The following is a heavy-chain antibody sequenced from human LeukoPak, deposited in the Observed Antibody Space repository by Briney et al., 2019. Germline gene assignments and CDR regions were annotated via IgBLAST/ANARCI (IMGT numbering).Heavy chain of an antibody. CDR3: ARVQAVAGLRA. CDR1: GGSFSGYY. J-gene: IGHJ5*02. V-gene: IGHV4-34*01. D-gene: IGHD6-19*01. Sequence: SETLSLTCAVYGGSFSGYYWSWIRQPPGKGLEWIGEINHSGSTNYNPSLKSRVTISVDTSKNQFSLKLSSVTAADTAVYCCARVQAVAGLRAWGQGTLVTVSS. CDR2: INHSGST.